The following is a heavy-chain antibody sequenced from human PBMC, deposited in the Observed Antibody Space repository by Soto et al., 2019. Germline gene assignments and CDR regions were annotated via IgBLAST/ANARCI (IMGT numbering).Heavy chain of an antibody. D-gene: IGHD6-19*01. V-gene: IGHV1-69*01. Sequence: QVQLVQSGAEVKKPGSSVKVSCKASGDTFSSYGISWVRQAPGQGLEFMGGIIPKFGTTNYAQKFRGRVTITADESTSTAYMEVSSMRSEDTAVDYCARASVRGWYNWFDPWGQGTLVTVSS. CDR2: IIPKFGTT. CDR1: GDTFSSYG. CDR3: ARASVRGWYNWFDP. J-gene: IGHJ5*02.